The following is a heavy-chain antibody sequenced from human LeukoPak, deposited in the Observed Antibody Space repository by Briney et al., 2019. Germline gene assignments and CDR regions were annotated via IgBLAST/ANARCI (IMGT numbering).Heavy chain of an antibody. Sequence: GGPLRLSCAASGFTFSSYAMSWVRQAPGKGLEWVSAISGSGGSTYYADSVKGRFTISRDNSKNTPYLQMNSLRAEDTTVYYCAKAYCSSTSCPEYFQHWGQGTLVTVSS. CDR2: ISGSGGST. CDR1: GFTFSSYA. CDR3: AKAYCSSTSCPEYFQH. J-gene: IGHJ1*01. D-gene: IGHD2-2*01. V-gene: IGHV3-23*01.